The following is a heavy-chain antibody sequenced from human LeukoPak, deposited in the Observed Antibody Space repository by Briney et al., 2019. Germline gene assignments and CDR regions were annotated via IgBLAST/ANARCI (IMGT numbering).Heavy chain of an antibody. CDR2: ISAYNGNT. CDR3: ARGRATYDFWSGSQSYGMDV. D-gene: IGHD3-3*01. V-gene: IGHV1-18*01. CDR1: GYTFTSYG. Sequence: ASVKVSCKASGYTFTSYGISWVRQAPGQGLEWTGWISAYNGNTNYAQKLQGRVTMTTDTSTSTAYMELRSLRSDDTAVYYCARGRATYDFWSGSQSYGMDVWGQGTTVTVSS. J-gene: IGHJ6*02.